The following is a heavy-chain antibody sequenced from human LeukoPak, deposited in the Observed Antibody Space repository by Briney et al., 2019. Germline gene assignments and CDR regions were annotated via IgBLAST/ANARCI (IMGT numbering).Heavy chain of an antibody. CDR3: ARKGRKGPYFDY. D-gene: IGHD1-26*01. J-gene: IGHJ4*02. V-gene: IGHV4-34*01. CDR2: INHSGST. Sequence: SETLSLTCAVYGGSFSGYYWSWIRQPPGKGLEWIGEINHSGSTNYNPSLKSRVTISVDTSKDQFSLKLSSVTAADTAVYYCARKGRKGPYFDYWGQGTLVTVSS. CDR1: GGSFSGYY.